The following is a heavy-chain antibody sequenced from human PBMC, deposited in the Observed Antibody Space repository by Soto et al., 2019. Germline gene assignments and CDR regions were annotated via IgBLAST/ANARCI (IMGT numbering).Heavy chain of an antibody. CDR3: AYTRYPAGGAFHI. CDR1: VGSISSGGYS. D-gene: IGHD3-16*01. Sequence: SETLSLTCAVSVGSISSGGYSGSWIRQPPGKGLEWIGYIYHSGSTYYNPSLKSRVTISVDRSKNQFSLKLSSVTAADTAVYYCAYTRYPAGGAFHIWGHGTTVTVSS. J-gene: IGHJ3*02. CDR2: IYHSGST. V-gene: IGHV4-30-2*01.